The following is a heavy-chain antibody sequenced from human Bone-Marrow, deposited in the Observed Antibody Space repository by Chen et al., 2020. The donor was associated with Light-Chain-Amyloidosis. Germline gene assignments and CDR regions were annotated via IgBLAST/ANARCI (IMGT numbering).Heavy chain of an antibody. D-gene: IGHD1-1*01. CDR1: GGSITSGSFS. CDR2: VYQSGST. CDR3: ARGNWNDLAFDV. Sequence: QLQLQESGSGLVTSSQTLSLPCAVSGGSITSGSFSWNWLRQPLGKGLEWIGYVYQSGSTYYNPSLNSRVTISVDLSENHFSLTLRSLTAADSAVYYCARGNWNDLAFDVWGQGTLVTVSS. V-gene: IGHV4-30-2*01. J-gene: IGHJ3*01.